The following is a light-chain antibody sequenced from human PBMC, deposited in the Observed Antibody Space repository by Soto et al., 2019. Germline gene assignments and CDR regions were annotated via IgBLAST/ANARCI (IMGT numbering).Light chain of an antibody. V-gene: IGKV3-20*01. Sequence: EIVLTQTPGTLSLSPGDRATLSCRASRSVSAGYLAWYQQKPGQAPRLLIYAASRRATGIPDRFSGSGSGTDVVLTISRLEPEDLAVYYCQQYGGLPWTFGHGTKVGIK. CDR1: RSVSAGY. J-gene: IGKJ1*01. CDR3: QQYGGLPWT. CDR2: AAS.